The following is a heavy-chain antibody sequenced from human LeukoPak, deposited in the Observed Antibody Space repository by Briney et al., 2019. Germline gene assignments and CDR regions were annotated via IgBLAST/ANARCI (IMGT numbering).Heavy chain of an antibody. CDR1: GFTLEDYG. CDR2: INWNGDTT. V-gene: IGHV3-20*04. J-gene: IGHJ4*02. CDR3: ALRNGPFDY. Sequence: GGSLRLSCATSGFTLEDYGMSWVRQAPGKGLEWVSGINWNGDTTGYADSVKGRFTISRDNAKNSLYLQMNSLRAEDTAVYYCALRNGPFDYWGQGTLVTVSS.